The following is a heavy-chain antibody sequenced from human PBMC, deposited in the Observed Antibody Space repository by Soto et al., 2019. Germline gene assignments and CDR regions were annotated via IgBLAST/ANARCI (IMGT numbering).Heavy chain of an antibody. CDR3: ARDQVTMVRGVMNY. V-gene: IGHV3-30-3*01. J-gene: IGHJ4*02. CDR1: GFTFSSYA. Sequence: QVQLVESGGGVVQPGRSLRLSCAASGFTFSSYAMHWVRQAPGKVLEWVAVISYDGSNKYYADSVKGRFTISRDNSKNTLYLQMNSLRAEDTAVYHCARDQVTMVRGVMNYWGQGTLVTVSS. CDR2: ISYDGSNK. D-gene: IGHD3-10*01.